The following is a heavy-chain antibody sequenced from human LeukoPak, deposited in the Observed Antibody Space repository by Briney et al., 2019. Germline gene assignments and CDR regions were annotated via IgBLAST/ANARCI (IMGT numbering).Heavy chain of an antibody. CDR2: ISGSGGST. J-gene: IGHJ4*02. V-gene: IGHV3-23*01. D-gene: IGHD3-22*01. CDR3: AKDHSGTMIGGVCED. CDR1: GFTFSSYA. Sequence: PGGSLRLSCAASGFTFSSYAMSWVRQAPGKGLEWASAISGSGGSTYYADSVKGRFTISRDNSKNTLYLQMNSLRAEDTAVYYCAKDHSGTMIGGVCEDWGQGTLVTVSS.